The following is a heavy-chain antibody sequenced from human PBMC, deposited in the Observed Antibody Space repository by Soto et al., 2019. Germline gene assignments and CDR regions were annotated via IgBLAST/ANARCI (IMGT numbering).Heavy chain of an antibody. CDR3: ARGFRGGDADWFDP. CDR2: FDPEDGET. J-gene: IGHJ5*02. CDR1: GYTLTELS. D-gene: IGHD2-21*02. Sequence: ASVQVSCKVSGYTLTELSMHWVRQAPGKGLEWMGGFDPEDGETIYAQKFQGRVTMTEDTSTDTAHMELSSLRSEDTAVYYCARGFRGGDADWFDPWGQGTLVTVSS. V-gene: IGHV1-24*01.